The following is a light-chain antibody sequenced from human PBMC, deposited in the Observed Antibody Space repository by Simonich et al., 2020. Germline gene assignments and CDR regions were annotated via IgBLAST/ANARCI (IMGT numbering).Light chain of an antibody. V-gene: IGKV1-5*03. CDR3: QQYNSYPYT. CDR1: QSINSW. CDR2: KAS. J-gene: IGKJ2*01. Sequence: DIQMTQSPSTLSASVGDRVTITCRASQSINSWLAWYQQKPVKAPKILIYKASSLESGVPSRFSGSGSGTEFTLTISSLQPDDFATYYCQQYNSYPYTFGQGTKLEIK.